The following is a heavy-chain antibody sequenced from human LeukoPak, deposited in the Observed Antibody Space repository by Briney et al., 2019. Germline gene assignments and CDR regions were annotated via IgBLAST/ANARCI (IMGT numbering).Heavy chain of an antibody. D-gene: IGHD6-19*01. CDR2: INHSGST. Sequence: SETLSLTCAVYGGTFSGYYWSWIRQPPGKGLEWIGEINHSGSTNYNPSLKSRVTISVDTSKNQFSLKLSSVTAADTAVYYCAYSSGWYRPDAFDIWGQGTMVTVSS. CDR1: GGTFSGYY. V-gene: IGHV4-34*08. J-gene: IGHJ3*02. CDR3: AYSSGWYRPDAFDI.